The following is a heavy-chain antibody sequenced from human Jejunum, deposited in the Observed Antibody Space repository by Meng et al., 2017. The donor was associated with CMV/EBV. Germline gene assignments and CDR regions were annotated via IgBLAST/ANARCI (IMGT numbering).Heavy chain of an antibody. D-gene: IGHD3-3*02. CDR1: FTFSSFA. J-gene: IGHJ4*02. V-gene: IGHV3-23*01. Sequence: FTFSSFAMSWVRRAPGKALEWVSAISGSGGNTYYADSVKGRFTVSRDNSKNKLYLQMDSLRGEDTAVYFCAKMTYWDFSSEYYALDTWGQGTLVTVSS. CDR3: AKMTYWDFSSEYYALDT. CDR2: ISGSGGNT.